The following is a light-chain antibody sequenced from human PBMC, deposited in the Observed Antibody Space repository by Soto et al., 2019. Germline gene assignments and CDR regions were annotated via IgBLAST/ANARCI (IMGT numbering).Light chain of an antibody. CDR2: RNN. J-gene: IGLJ2*01. CDR1: SSNIGSYY. V-gene: IGLV1-47*01. CDR3: AAWDDSLSGVV. Sequence: QSVLTQPPSPSGTPGQRVTISCSGSSSNIGSYYVYWYQQLPGTAPKLLIYRNNQRPSGVPDRFSASKSGTSASLAISGLRSEDEADYYCAAWDDSLSGVVFGGGTKLTVL.